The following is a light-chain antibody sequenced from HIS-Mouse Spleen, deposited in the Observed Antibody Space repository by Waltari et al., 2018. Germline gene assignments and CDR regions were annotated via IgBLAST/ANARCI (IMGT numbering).Light chain of an antibody. Sequence: QSVLTQPPSASGTPGQRVTISCSGSSSNIGSNPVNWYQQPPGTAPKPLIYSNNQRPSGVPDRFSGSKSGTSASLAISGLQSEDEADYYCAAWDDSLNGPVFGGGTKLTVL. V-gene: IGLV1-44*01. CDR1: SSNIGSNP. CDR2: SNN. CDR3: AAWDDSLNGPV. J-gene: IGLJ2*01.